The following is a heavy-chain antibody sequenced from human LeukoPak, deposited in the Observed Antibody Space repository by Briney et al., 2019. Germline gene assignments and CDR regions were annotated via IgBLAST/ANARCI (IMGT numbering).Heavy chain of an antibody. CDR3: GRGHWGLDY. CDR1: GFSLGDEY. CDR2: IAMSGGTI. J-gene: IGHJ4*02. Sequence: RGSLRLSCVVSGFSLGDEYMDWVRQAPGRGLGWVAFIAMSGGTIYSADSVKGRFPISRANAKSSRYREMNSLTAEDTAVYYCGRGHWGLDYWGQGTLVTVSS. V-gene: IGHV3-11*04. D-gene: IGHD7-27*01.